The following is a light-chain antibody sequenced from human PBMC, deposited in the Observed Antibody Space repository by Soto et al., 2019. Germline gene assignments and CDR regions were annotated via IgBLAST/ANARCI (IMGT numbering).Light chain of an antibody. Sequence: EIVLTQYPATLSLSPGERATLSCRASQSVSSYLAWYQQKPGQAPRLLIYDASNRATGIPARFSGSGSGTDFTLTISSLEPEDFEVYYCQRRSNWPLITFGQGTRLENK. CDR2: DAS. V-gene: IGKV3-11*01. CDR1: QSVSSY. CDR3: QRRSNWPLIT. J-gene: IGKJ5*01.